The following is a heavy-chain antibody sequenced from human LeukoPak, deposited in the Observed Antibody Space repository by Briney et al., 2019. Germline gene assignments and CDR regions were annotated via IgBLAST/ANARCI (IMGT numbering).Heavy chain of an antibody. CDR3: ALSSGAYDSAGYFDY. J-gene: IGHJ4*02. Sequence: GDSLKISCKGSGYSFANYWIGWVRQLPGKGLEWMGIIYPNASDTRYNPSFRGQVTISADKSIATAYLRWNSLRASDTAMYYCALSSGAYDSAGYFDYWGQGTLVTVSS. CDR1: GYSFANYW. V-gene: IGHV5-51*01. CDR2: IYPNASDT. D-gene: IGHD3-22*01.